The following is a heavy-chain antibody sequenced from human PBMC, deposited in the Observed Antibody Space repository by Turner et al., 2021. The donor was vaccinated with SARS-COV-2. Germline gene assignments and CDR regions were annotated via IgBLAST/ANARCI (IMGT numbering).Heavy chain of an antibody. V-gene: IGHV3-21*01. J-gene: IGHJ3*01. CDR1: GITFTSYA. Sequence: EVHLADSGGGLVKPGGSLRFPCAASGITFTSYAMNWVRHAPGRGLEWVSSISVSTDYIYYADSVKGRFTISRDNAQQSLFLQMNNLRVEDTALYYCVSSTYSSTYDLGYALDVWGQGTLVTVSS. CDR3: VSSTYSSTYDLGYALDV. D-gene: IGHD6-13*01. CDR2: ISVSTDYI.